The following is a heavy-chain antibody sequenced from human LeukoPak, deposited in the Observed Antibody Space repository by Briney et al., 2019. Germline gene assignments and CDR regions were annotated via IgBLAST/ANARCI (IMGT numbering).Heavy chain of an antibody. CDR3: ARGPSSRELLSYFDY. CDR1: GGSISSYY. CDR2: IYTSGSR. V-gene: IGHV4-4*07. D-gene: IGHD1-26*01. Sequence: SETLSLTCTVSGGSISSYYGSCIRQPAGKGREWIGRIYTSGSRNYKPSLKSRVTMSVDTSKNQFSLKLSSVTAADTAVYYCARGPSSRELLSYFDYWGQGTLVTVSS. J-gene: IGHJ4*02.